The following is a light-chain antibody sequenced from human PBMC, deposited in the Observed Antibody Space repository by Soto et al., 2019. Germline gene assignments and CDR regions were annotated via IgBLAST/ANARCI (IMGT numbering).Light chain of an antibody. V-gene: IGKV1-5*01. CDR1: QSISNW. CDR3: QHYNTYPWT. J-gene: IGKJ1*01. CDR2: DAS. Sequence: DVHMTQSPSTLSASVGDRVTVTCRASQSISNWLAWYQQKPGKAPNLLIYDASTLESGVPSRFSGSGSGTEFTLTSSSLQPDDFATYYCQHYNTYPWTFGQGTKV.